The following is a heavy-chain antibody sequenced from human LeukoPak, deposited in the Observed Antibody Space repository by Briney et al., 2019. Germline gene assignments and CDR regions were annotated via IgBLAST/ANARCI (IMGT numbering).Heavy chain of an antibody. CDR1: GGSISSGVYY. V-gene: IGHV4-61*09. J-gene: IGHJ4*02. CDR2: IYTSGTT. CDR3: VGRDFDY. Sequence: SETLSLTCTVSGGSISSGVYYWTWIRQPAGKGLEWIGQIYTSGTTNYNPSLKSRVTISLDTSKNQFSLKLTSVTAADTAFYYCVGRDFDYWGQGTLVTVSS. D-gene: IGHD1-26*01.